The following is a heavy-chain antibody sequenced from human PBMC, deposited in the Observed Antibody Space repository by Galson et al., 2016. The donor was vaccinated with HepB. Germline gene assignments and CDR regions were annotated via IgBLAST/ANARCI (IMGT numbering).Heavy chain of an antibody. CDR2: VSESGVTT. J-gene: IGHJ4*01. CDR3: SKVGRFGAGGFRKPFDS. Sequence: SLRLSCAASGFAFVNYSMNWVRQAPGKGLEWVSGVSESGVTTYYATSVRGRSTISRDNSSNTLFLQMNSLRVEDTAVYYCSKVGRFGAGGFRKPFDSWGQGILVTVSS. D-gene: IGHD3-3*01. CDR1: GFAFVNYS. V-gene: IGHV3-23*01.